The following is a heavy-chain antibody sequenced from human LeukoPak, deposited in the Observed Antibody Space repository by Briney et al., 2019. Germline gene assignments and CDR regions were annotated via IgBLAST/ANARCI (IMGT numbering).Heavy chain of an antibody. CDR3: ARSSSWPPAYYYYGMDV. CDR2: ISYDGSNK. J-gene: IGHJ6*02. CDR1: GFTFSSYA. Sequence: GDLRLYCAASGFTFSSYAMHWVRQAPGKGLEWVAVISYDGSNKYYADSVKGRFTISRDNSKNTLYLQMNSRRAEDTAVYYCARSSSWPPAYYYYGMDVWGQGTTVTVSS. D-gene: IGHD6-13*01. V-gene: IGHV3-30*04.